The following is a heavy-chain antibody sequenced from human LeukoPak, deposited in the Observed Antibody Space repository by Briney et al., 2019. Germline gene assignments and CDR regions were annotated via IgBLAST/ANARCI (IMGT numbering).Heavy chain of an antibody. V-gene: IGHV3-7*01. D-gene: IGHD3-10*01. Sequence: GGSLRLSCAASGFTFSNYWMSWVRQAPGKGLEWVASIKQGGSEKTYVDSAKGRFTISRDNAKNSLYLQVDSLRAEDTAVYYCARGPTYGQALDYWGQGTLVTVSS. J-gene: IGHJ4*02. CDR2: IKQGGSEK. CDR1: GFTFSNYW. CDR3: ARGPTYGQALDY.